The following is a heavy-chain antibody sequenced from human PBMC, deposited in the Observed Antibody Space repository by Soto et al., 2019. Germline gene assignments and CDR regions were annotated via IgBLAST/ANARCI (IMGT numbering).Heavy chain of an antibody. CDR3: AKDPTLRFFGWLLPDLYYFHY. J-gene: IGHJ4*02. V-gene: IGHV3-23*01. D-gene: IGHD3-3*01. Sequence: EVQLLESGGGLVQPGGSLRLSCAASGFTFSSYAMSWVRQAPGQGLEWVLAISGSVGRTYYADSVKGRFTISRDYSRKAMYLPINTLRAADTDVYYFAKDPTLRFFGWLLPDLYYFHYWGQVTLVTVSS. CDR2: ISGSVGRT. CDR1: GFTFSSYA.